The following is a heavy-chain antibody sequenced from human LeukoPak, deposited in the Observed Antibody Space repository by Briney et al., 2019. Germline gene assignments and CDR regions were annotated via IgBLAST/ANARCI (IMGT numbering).Heavy chain of an antibody. J-gene: IGHJ4*02. CDR3: ARDRANIVVVSASEY. CDR1: GFTVSSNY. V-gene: IGHV3-53*01. D-gene: IGHD2-21*01. CDR2: IYSGGST. Sequence: GGSLRLSCAASGFTVSSNYMSWVRQAPGKGLEWVSVIYSGGSTYYADSVKGRFTISRDNSKNTLYLQMNSLRAENTAVYYCARDRANIVVVSASEYWGQGTLVTVSS.